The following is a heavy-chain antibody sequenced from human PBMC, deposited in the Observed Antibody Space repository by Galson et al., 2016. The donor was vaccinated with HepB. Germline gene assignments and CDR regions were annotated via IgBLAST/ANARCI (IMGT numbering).Heavy chain of an antibody. J-gene: IGHJ5*02. CDR3: ARRLILPAASERFDP. Sequence: PALVKPTQTLTLTCTFSGFSLSTTGVGVGWFRQPPGRALEWLALIYWNDGKRYSPSLESKLSISKDTANNRVVLSINNVDPMDAATYFCARRLILPAASERFDPWGQGALVTVSS. V-gene: IGHV2-5*01. CDR2: IYWNDGK. CDR1: GFSLSTTGVG. D-gene: IGHD3-16*01.